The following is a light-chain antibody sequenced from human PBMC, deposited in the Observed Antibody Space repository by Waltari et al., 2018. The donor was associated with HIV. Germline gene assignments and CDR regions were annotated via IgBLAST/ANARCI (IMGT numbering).Light chain of an antibody. V-gene: IGKV3-11*01. CDR3: QQCSNWPPYA. J-gene: IGKJ2*01. CDR1: QSVGSY. Sequence: EIVLTQSPATLSFSPGARATLSCRASQSVGSYLACYPQKPGQTPRLLIYDASNRATGIPARFSGSGSGTDFTLTISSLEPEDFPIYYCQQCSNWPPYAFGQGTKLEI. CDR2: DAS.